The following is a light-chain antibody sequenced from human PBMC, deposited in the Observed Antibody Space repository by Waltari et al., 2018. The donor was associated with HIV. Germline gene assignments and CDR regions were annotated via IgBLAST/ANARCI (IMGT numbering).Light chain of an antibody. CDR2: GKN. CDR3: NSRDSSAKHHWV. V-gene: IGLV3-19*01. Sequence: SSELTQDPAVSVALGQTVRITCQGDSLRSDYAPSWYQQKPGQAPVLVIYGKNNRPSGIPDRFSGSSSGNTASLTITGAQAEDEADYYCNSRDSSAKHHWVFGGGTKLTVL. J-gene: IGLJ3*02. CDR1: SLRSDY.